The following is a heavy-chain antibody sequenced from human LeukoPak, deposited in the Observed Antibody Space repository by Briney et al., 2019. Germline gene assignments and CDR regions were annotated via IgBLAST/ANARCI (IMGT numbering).Heavy chain of an antibody. J-gene: IGHJ1*01. V-gene: IGHV3-23*01. D-gene: IGHD2-21*02. CDR2: ISGPGGPR. CDR3: TSWGDTTAEYFQR. CDR1: GFTFSSYA. Sequence: PGGSLRLSCAVSGFTFSSYAMSWVRQAPGKGLEWVSAISGPGGPRYYVDSVKGRFTISRDNYKNTLYLQMDSLRAEDTAVYYCTSWGDTTAEYFQRWGQGTLVTVSS.